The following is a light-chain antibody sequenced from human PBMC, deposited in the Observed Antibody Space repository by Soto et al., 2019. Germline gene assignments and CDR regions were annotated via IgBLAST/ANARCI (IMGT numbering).Light chain of an antibody. CDR2: EVS. V-gene: IGLV2-14*01. J-gene: IGLJ1*01. CDR1: SSDVGGYNY. Sequence: QSALTQPASVSGSPGQSITISCTGSSSDVGGYNYVSWYQQHPGKAPQLMIYEVSNRPSGVSNRFSGSKSGNTASLTISGLQAEDEADYYCTSYISSSSNFVFGSRTKVTVL. CDR3: TSYISSSSNFV.